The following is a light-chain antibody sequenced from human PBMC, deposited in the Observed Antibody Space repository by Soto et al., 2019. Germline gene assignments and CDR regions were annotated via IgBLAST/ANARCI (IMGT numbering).Light chain of an antibody. J-gene: IGKJ1*01. CDR3: QQSYSTPQT. V-gene: IGKV1-39*01. Sequence: DIQMTQSPSSLSASVGDRVTITCRASQSPSRFLNWYQQKPGKAPKLLIYAASSLETGVPSRFSGSGSGTDFTLTISSLQPEDFATYYCQQSYSTPQTFGQGTKVDI. CDR2: AAS. CDR1: QSPSRF.